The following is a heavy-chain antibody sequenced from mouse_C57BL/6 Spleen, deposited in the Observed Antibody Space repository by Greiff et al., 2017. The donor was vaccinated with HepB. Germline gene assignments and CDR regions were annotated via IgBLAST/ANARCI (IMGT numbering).Heavy chain of an antibody. CDR2: IDPSDSDT. Sequence: QVQLQQPGAELVMPGASVKLSCKASGYTFTSYWMHWVKQRPGQGLEWIGGIDPSDSDTNYNQKFKGKSTLTVDKSSSTAYMQLSSLTSEDSAVYYCARGGGREFADWGKGTLVTVSA. J-gene: IGHJ3*01. CDR1: GYTFTSYW. CDR3: ARGGGREFAD. V-gene: IGHV1-69*01. D-gene: IGHD1-1*01.